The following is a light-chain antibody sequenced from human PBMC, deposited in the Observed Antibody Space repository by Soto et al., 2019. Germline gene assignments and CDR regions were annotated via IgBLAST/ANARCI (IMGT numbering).Light chain of an antibody. J-gene: IGKJ1*01. CDR1: QSVSSY. Sequence: ESVLTQSPATLSLSPGERATLSCRASQSVSSYLAWYQQKPGQAPRLLIYDASNRATDIPARFSGSGSGTDFTLTISSLEPEDFAVYYCQQRSIWPPWTFGQGTKVAIK. V-gene: IGKV3-11*01. CDR2: DAS. CDR3: QQRSIWPPWT.